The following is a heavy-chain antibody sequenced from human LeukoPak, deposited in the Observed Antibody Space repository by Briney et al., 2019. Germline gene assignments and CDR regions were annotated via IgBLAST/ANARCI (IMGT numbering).Heavy chain of an antibody. CDR2: INHSGST. V-gene: IGHV4-34*01. D-gene: IGHD2-2*01. CDR1: GGSISTYY. J-gene: IGHJ4*02. Sequence: SETLSLTCTVSGGSISTYYWSWIRQPPGKGLEWIGEINHSGSTNYNPSLKSRVTISVDTSENQFSLKLSSVTAADAAVYYCARARGVVPAAIKVVLDYWGQGTLVTVSS. CDR3: ARARGVVPAAIKVVLDY.